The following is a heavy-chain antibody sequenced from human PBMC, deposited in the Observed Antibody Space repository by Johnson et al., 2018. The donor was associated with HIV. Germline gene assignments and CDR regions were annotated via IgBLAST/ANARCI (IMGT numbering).Heavy chain of an antibody. J-gene: IGHJ3*02. CDR3: ARTKGAYDAFDI. Sequence: VQLVESGGGVVRPGGSLRLSCAASGFTFDDYGMSWVRHAPGKGLEWVSGINWNGGSTGYADLVKGRFTISRDNAKKSLYLQMNSLGVEDTALYYCARTKGAYDAFDIWGQGTMVTVSS. V-gene: IGHV3-20*04. CDR2: INWNGGST. D-gene: IGHD2-8*01. CDR1: GFTFDDYG.